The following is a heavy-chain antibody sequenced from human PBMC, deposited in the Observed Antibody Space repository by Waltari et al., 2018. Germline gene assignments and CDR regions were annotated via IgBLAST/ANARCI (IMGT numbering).Heavy chain of an antibody. CDR1: GFTFRISG. CDR2: SISGRFDT. J-gene: IGHJ4*02. Sequence: VQLVESGGGLVKPGGSLRLPCAGCGFTFRISGRAWVRQTPLKGGEGVACSISGRFDTYYADSVKGRFTLSRENAKNSVYLPLTSLRADETAIYFCARAYYDEGCYYLDYWGQGTLVTVSS. D-gene: IGHD3-22*01. V-gene: IGHV3-21*01. CDR3: ARAYYDEGCYYLDY.